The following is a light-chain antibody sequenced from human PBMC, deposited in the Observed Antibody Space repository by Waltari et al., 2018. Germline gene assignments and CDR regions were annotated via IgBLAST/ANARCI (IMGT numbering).Light chain of an antibody. CDR3: QHYLRLPVT. Sequence: EIVLTQSPGTLSLSVGEGATVSCRARASVSRALAWYQQKTGQAPRRLIYGASTRATGIPDRFSGSGSGTDFSLTISRLEPDDFAVYYCQHYLRLPVTFGQGTTVEI. CDR2: GAS. CDR1: ASVSRA. V-gene: IGKV3-20*01. J-gene: IGKJ1*01.